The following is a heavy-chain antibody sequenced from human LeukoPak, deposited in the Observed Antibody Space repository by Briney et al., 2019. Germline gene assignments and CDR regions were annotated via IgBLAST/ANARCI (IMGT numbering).Heavy chain of an antibody. V-gene: IGHV3-23*01. CDR1: GFTSSSYA. CDR2: ISGSGGST. J-gene: IGHJ3*02. Sequence: GGSLRLSCAASGFTSSSYAMSWVRQAPGKGLEWVSAISGSGGSTYYADSVKGRFTISRDNSKNTLYLQMNSLRAEDTAVYYCARDGGYGDSQEAFDIWGQGTMVTVSS. D-gene: IGHD4-17*01. CDR3: ARDGGYGDSQEAFDI.